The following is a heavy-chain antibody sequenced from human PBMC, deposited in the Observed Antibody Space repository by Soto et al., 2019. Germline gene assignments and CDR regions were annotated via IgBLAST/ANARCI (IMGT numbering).Heavy chain of an antibody. CDR3: ASTVAAMANDAFDI. J-gene: IGHJ3*02. D-gene: IGHD6-19*01. V-gene: IGHV3-30*03. CDR1: GFTFSSYG. CDR2: ISYDGSNK. Sequence: PGGSLRLSCAASGFTFSSYGVHWVRQAPGKGLEWVAVISYDGSNKYYADSVKGRFTISRDNSKNTLYLQMNSLRAEDTAVYYCASTVAAMANDAFDIWGQGTMVTVSS.